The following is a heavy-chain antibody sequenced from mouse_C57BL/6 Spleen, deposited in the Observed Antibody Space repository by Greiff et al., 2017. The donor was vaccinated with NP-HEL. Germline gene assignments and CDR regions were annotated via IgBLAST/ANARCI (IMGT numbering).Heavy chain of an antibody. CDR2: IYPRSGNT. CDR3: ASYYDYDDYAMDY. Sequence: VKLVESGAELARPGASVKLSCKASGYTFTSYGISWVKQRTGQGLEWIGEIYPRSGNTYYNEKFKGKATLTADKSSSTAYMELRSLTSEDSAVYFCASYYDYDDYAMDYWGQGTSVTVSS. V-gene: IGHV1-81*01. J-gene: IGHJ4*01. D-gene: IGHD2-4*01. CDR1: GYTFTSYG.